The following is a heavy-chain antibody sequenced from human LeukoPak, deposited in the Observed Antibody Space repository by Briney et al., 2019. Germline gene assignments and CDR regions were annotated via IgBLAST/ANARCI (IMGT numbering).Heavy chain of an antibody. Sequence: GGSLRLSCAVSGFTFSTYAMSWVRQAPGKGLEWVSGITGSGGSTFDVDSVKGRFTISRDNSKNTLFLQMNSLRAEDTAVYFCATLAAAGHYFDYWGQGTLVTVSS. V-gene: IGHV3-23*01. CDR3: ATLAAAGHYFDY. CDR2: ITGSGGST. CDR1: GFTFSTYA. D-gene: IGHD6-13*01. J-gene: IGHJ4*02.